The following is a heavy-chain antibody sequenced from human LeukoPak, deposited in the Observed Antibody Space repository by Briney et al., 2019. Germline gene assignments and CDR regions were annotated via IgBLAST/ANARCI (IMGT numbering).Heavy chain of an antibody. Sequence: SETLSLTCAVYGGSFSGYYWSWIRQPPGKGLEWIGEINHSGSTNYNTSLKSRVTISVDTSKNQFSLKLSSVTAADTAVYYCARGGTAAAGRFARYYGMDVWGKGTTVTVSS. CDR2: INHSGST. CDR1: GGSFSGYY. J-gene: IGHJ6*04. CDR3: ARGGTAAAGRFARYYGMDV. V-gene: IGHV4-34*01. D-gene: IGHD6-13*01.